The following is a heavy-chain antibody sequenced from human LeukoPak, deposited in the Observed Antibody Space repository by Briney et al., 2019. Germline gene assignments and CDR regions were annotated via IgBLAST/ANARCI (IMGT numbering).Heavy chain of an antibody. V-gene: IGHV3-74*01. CDR3: ARVYRMWLTDYYYGIDV. Sequence: GGSLRLSCAASGFTFSSYWMHWVRQAPGKGLVWVSRINSDGSSTSYADSVKGRFTISRDNAKNTLYLQMNSLRAEDTAVYYCARVYRMWLTDYYYGIDVWGQGTTVTVSS. D-gene: IGHD3-22*01. J-gene: IGHJ6*02. CDR2: INSDGSST. CDR1: GFTFSSYW.